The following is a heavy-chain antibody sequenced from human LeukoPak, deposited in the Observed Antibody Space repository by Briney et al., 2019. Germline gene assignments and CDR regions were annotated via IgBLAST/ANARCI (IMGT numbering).Heavy chain of an antibody. D-gene: IGHD6-25*01. V-gene: IGHV4-59*12. CDR3: AREGGFYRPLDY. CDR1: GGSISNYY. J-gene: IGHJ4*02. Sequence: SETLSLTCTVSGGSISNYYWSWIRQPPGKGLEWIGEVHLDGRTNFNPSLKSRLTMSVDLSENHVSLKLTPVTAADTAVYYCAREGGFYRPLDYSGQGTLVTVSS. CDR2: VHLDGRT.